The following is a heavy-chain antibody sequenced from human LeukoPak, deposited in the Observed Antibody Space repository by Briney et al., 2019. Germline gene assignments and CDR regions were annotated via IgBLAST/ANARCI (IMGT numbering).Heavy chain of an antibody. CDR3: ARRGIAVAGTASVDY. CDR2: IYHSGST. J-gene: IGHJ4*02. CDR1: GGSISSSNW. D-gene: IGHD6-19*01. V-gene: IGHV4-4*02. Sequence: SGTLSLTCAVSGGSISSSNWWSWVRQPPGKGLEWIGEIYHSGSTNYNPSLKSRVTISVDKSKNQFSLKLSSVTAADTAVYYCARRGIAVAGTASVDYWGQGTLVTVSS.